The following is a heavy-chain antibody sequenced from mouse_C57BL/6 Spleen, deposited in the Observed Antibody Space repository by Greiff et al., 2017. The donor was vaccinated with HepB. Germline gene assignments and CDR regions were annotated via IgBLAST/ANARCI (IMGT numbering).Heavy chain of an antibody. CDR1: GFTFSSYA. V-gene: IGHV5-4*01. Sequence: EVKLMESGGGLVKPGGSLKLSCAASGFTFSSYAMSWVRQTPEKRLEWVATISDGGSYTYYPDNVKGRFTISRDNAKNNLYLQMSHLKSEDTAMYYCARDPSNSLGYFDYWGQGTTLTVSS. CDR3: ARDPSNSLGYFDY. J-gene: IGHJ2*01. CDR2: ISDGGSYT. D-gene: IGHD2-5*01.